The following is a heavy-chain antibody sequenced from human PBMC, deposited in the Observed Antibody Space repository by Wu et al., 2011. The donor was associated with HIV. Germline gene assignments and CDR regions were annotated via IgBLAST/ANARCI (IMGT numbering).Heavy chain of an antibody. Sequence: QVQLVQSGAEVKKPGASLNVSCKASGYTFTDYFMHWVRQVPGRGLEWMGWINPKSGDTNYSQRFEGRVTMTRDTSTSTVYMELSGLRSDDTATYFCAISTVTTSYFDYWGQGTQVTISS. D-gene: IGHD4-17*01. CDR2: INPKSGDT. J-gene: IGHJ4*02. V-gene: IGHV1-2*02. CDR3: AISTVTTSYFDY. CDR1: GYTFTDYF.